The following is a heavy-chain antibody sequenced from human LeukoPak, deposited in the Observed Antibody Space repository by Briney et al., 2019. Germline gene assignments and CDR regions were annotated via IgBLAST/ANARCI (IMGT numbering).Heavy chain of an antibody. J-gene: IGHJ4*02. D-gene: IGHD6-13*01. V-gene: IGHV3-30*01. CDR2: ISYDGSNK. CDR1: GFTFSSYA. Sequence: GRSLRLSCAASGFTFSSYAMHWVRQAPGKGLEWVAVISYDGSNKYYADSVKGRFTISRDNSKNTLYLQMNSLRAEDTAVYYCARGGYSSSWYVDYFDYWGQGTLVIVSS. CDR3: ARGGYSSSWYVDYFDY.